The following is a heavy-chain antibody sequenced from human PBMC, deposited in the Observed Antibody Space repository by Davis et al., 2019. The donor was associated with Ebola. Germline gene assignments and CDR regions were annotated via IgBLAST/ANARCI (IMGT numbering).Heavy chain of an antibody. V-gene: IGHV4-59*08. CDR1: GGSISSYY. D-gene: IGHD1-26*01. CDR3: ARMRDSGSLLPSFAFDY. Sequence: SETLSLTCTVSGGSISSYYWSWIRQPPGKGLECIGYLTYSGTPNYNPSLKSRVTISLDPSKNQFSLKLSSVTAADTAVYYWARMRDSGSLLPSFAFDYWGQGALVSVSS. CDR2: LTYSGTP. J-gene: IGHJ4*02.